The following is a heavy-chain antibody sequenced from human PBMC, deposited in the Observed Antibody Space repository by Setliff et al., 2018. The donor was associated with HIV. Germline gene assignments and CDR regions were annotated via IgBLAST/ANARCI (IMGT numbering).Heavy chain of an antibody. Sequence: ASVKVSCKASGYTFSNFAIGWRRQAPGQGLEWMGWISSYSDNTFYARSLQGRVTMTTDAASSTSYMELRSLRSDDTAMYYCARIRAGALLNAFDIWAQGTMVTVSS. CDR1: GYTFSNFA. V-gene: IGHV1-18*01. D-gene: IGHD1-26*01. J-gene: IGHJ3*02. CDR3: ARIRAGALLNAFDI. CDR2: ISSYSDNT.